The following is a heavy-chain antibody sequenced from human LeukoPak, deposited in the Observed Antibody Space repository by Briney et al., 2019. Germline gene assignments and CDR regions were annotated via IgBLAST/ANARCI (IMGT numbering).Heavy chain of an antibody. CDR3: ARVISGWYEGFYY. CDR2: ISSSSSYI. CDR1: GFTFSSYS. V-gene: IGHV3-21*01. Sequence: GGSLRLSCAASGFTFSSYSVNWVRQAPGKGLEWVSSISSSSSYIYYADSVKGRFTISRDNAKNSLYLQMNSLRAEDTAVYYCARVISGWYEGFYYWGQGTLVAVSS. J-gene: IGHJ4*02. D-gene: IGHD6-19*01.